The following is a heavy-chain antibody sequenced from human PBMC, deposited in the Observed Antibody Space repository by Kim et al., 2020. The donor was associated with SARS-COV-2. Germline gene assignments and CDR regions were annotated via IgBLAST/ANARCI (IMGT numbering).Heavy chain of an antibody. J-gene: IGHJ4*01. D-gene: IGHD3-10*01. CDR1: GDSIGTYY. CDR2: IYYTGDT. CDR3: AGAGVTSRCYFDD. Sequence: SETLSLTCTVSGDSIGTYYWSWLRQSPGKRLEWIAYIYYTGDTHYNPSLKSRVTISLDTPKNQFSLTLSSVTAADTAIYYCAGAGVTSRCYFDDWGQGTLVTVSS. V-gene: IGHV4-59*01.